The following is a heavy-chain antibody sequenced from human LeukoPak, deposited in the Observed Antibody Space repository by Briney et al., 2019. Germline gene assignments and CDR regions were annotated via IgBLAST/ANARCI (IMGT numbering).Heavy chain of an antibody. J-gene: IGHJ4*02. V-gene: IGHV3-48*01. D-gene: IGHD1-14*01. CDR1: GFTFNRYN. CDR3: ARLHLTRLYFDF. CDR2: ISSSTGSI. Sequence: GGSLRLSCAASGFTFNRYNMAWVRQAPGKGLEWVSCISSSTGSIHYADSVKGRFTISRDNAKNSLYLQLNSLRVEDTAVYYCARLHLTRLYFDFWGQGTLVTVSS.